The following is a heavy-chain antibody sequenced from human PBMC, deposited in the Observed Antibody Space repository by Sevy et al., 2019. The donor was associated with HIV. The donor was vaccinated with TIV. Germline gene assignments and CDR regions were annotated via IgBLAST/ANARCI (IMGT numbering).Heavy chain of an antibody. D-gene: IGHD4-17*01. CDR3: AKDKEDDYGDYYFDH. V-gene: IGHV3-30*18. J-gene: IGHJ4*02. Sequence: GGSLRLSCSASGFIFSSYGMHWVCQTPGKGLEWVAIISSDGSDEFYAESVRGRFTISRDNSRNTLYLQMDSLRLEDTAIYYCAKDKEDDYGDYYFDHWGQGALVTVSS. CDR1: GFIFSSYG. CDR2: ISSDGSDE.